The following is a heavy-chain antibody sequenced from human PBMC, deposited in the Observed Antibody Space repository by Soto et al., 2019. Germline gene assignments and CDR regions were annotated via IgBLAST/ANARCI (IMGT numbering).Heavy chain of an antibody. CDR2: IIPILGIA. Sequence: QVQLVQSGAEVKKPGSSVKVSCKASGGTFSSYTISWVRQAPGQGLEWMGRIIPILGIANYAQKFQGRVTITADKSTSTAYMELSSLRSEDTAVYYCARGPSGALRYSWFDPWGQGTLVTVSS. CDR1: GGTFSSYT. D-gene: IGHD3-9*01. V-gene: IGHV1-69*02. J-gene: IGHJ5*02. CDR3: ARGPSGALRYSWFDP.